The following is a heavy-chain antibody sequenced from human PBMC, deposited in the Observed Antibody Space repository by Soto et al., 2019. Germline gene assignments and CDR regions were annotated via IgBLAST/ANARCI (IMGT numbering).Heavy chain of an antibody. Sequence: QVQLVESGGGVVQPGRSLRLSCAASGFTFSSYAMHWVRQAPGKGLEWVAVISYDGSNKYYADSVKGRFTISRDNSKNTLYLQMNRLRTEDTAVYYCARDSTTHYAFDIWGQGTMVTVSS. V-gene: IGHV3-30-3*01. CDR3: ARDSTTHYAFDI. D-gene: IGHD1-26*01. CDR1: GFTFSSYA. J-gene: IGHJ3*02. CDR2: ISYDGSNK.